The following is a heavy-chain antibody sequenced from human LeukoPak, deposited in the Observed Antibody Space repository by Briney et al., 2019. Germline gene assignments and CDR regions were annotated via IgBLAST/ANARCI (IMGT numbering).Heavy chain of an antibody. V-gene: IGHV3-30*02. CDR1: GFTFSSYG. D-gene: IGHD3-3*01. Sequence: GGSLRLSRAASGFTFSSYGMHWVRQAPGKGLEWVAFIRYDGSNKYYADSVKGRFTISRDNSKNTLYLQMNSLRAEDTAVYYCAKDATPAYDFWSGYYDAFDIWGQGTMVTVSS. J-gene: IGHJ3*02. CDR2: IRYDGSNK. CDR3: AKDATPAYDFWSGYYDAFDI.